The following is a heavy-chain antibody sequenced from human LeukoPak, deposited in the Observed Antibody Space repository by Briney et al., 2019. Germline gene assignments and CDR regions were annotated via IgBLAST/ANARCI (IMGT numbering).Heavy chain of an antibody. CDR3: ARQVNYILTGYNIDNHFDY. V-gene: IGHV1-2*02. D-gene: IGHD3-9*01. CDR1: GYTFTGYF. Sequence: EASVKVSCVASGYTFTGYFMHWVRQAPGQGLEWMGWINPNSGGTHYAQKFQGTVTMTRDTSITTAYMELSRLRSDDTAVYYCARQVNYILTGYNIDNHFDYWGQGTLVTVSS. CDR2: INPNSGGT. J-gene: IGHJ4*02.